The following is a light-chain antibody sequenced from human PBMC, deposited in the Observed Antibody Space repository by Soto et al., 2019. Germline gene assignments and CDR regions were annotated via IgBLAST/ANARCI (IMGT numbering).Light chain of an antibody. J-gene: IGKJ4*01. CDR1: QSVNNNY. V-gene: IGKV3-20*01. CDR3: QQTYAAPLT. CDR2: DTF. Sequence: EIVLMQSPGTLSLSPGEGATLSCRASQSVNNNYLAWYQQKPGQAPTVLIFDTFRRATGVPDRLSGSGSGTDFTLTISRLEPEDFATYYCQQTYAAPLTFGGGTRVEI.